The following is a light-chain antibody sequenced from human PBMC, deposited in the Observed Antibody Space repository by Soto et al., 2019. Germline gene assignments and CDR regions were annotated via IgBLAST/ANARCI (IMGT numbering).Light chain of an antibody. V-gene: IGKV1-27*01. CDR2: AAS. J-gene: IGKJ4*01. CDR1: QGISNS. Sequence: DIPMTQSPSSLSASVGARVTITCRASQGISNSLAWYQQKPGKVPKILIYAASTMQSGVPSRFSGSGSGTADTXPISSLQPEDVAAYYCQQHNSAPSLTFGGGTKVEIK. CDR3: QQHNSAPSLT.